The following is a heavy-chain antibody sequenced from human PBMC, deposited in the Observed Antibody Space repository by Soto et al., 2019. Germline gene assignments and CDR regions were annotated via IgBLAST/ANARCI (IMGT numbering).Heavy chain of an antibody. Sequence: GSLRLSGAVSGLTCSRTQMSWVRQAPGKGLQWVSVIYSAGSTYYANAVKGRFTISRDISENKIFLELNGLTVDDTAVYYCAKSLCSGGSCYSGALDYWGQGTLVTVSS. CDR1: GLTCSRTQ. CDR2: IYSAGST. CDR3: AKSLCSGGSCYSGALDY. D-gene: IGHD2-15*01. J-gene: IGHJ4*02. V-gene: IGHV3-53*01.